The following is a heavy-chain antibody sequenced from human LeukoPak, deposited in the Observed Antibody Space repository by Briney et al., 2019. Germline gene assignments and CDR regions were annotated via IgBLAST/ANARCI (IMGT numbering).Heavy chain of an antibody. CDR3: ARDVGGYRYGYRPTELYWYFDL. V-gene: IGHV4-38-2*02. Sequence: PSETLSLTCTVSGYSISSGYYWGRIRQPPGKGLEWIGSIYHSGSTYYNPSLKSRVTISVDTSKNQFSLKLSSVTAADTAVYYCARDVGGYRYGYRPTELYWYFDLWGRGTLVTVSS. J-gene: IGHJ2*01. CDR1: GYSISSGYY. CDR2: IYHSGST. D-gene: IGHD5-18*01.